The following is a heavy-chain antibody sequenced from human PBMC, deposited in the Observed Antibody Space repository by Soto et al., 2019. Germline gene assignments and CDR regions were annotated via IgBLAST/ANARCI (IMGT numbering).Heavy chain of an antibody. CDR3: AAYPGPLPAYYGMDV. V-gene: IGHV1-58*01. D-gene: IGHD2-2*01. J-gene: IGHJ6*02. CDR1: GFTFTSSA. Sequence: SVKVSCKASGFTFTSSAVQWVRQARGQRLEWIGWIVVGSGNTNYAQKFRERVTITRDMSTSTAYMELSSLRSEDTAVYYCAAYPGPLPAYYGMDVWGQGTTVTVSS. CDR2: IVVGSGNT.